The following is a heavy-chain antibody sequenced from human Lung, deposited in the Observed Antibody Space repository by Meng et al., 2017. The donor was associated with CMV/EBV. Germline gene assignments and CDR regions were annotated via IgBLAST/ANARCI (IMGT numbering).Heavy chain of an antibody. CDR1: GFTFSSYA. CDR2: ISYDGSNK. Sequence: GESXKISXAASGFTFSSYAMHWVRQAPGKGLEWVAVISYDGSNKYYADSVKGRFTISRDNSKNTLYLQMNSLRAEDTAVYYCARDRGRFLEWLFPDYWGQGXLVTVSS. CDR3: ARDRGRFLEWLFPDY. D-gene: IGHD3-3*01. V-gene: IGHV3-30*04. J-gene: IGHJ4*02.